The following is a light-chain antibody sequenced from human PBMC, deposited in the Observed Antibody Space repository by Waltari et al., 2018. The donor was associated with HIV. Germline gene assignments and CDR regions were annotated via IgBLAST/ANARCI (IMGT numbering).Light chain of an antibody. CDR3: QVWDSTTDHVL. CDR1: NIERKS. J-gene: IGLJ2*01. V-gene: IGLV3-21*04. Sequence: SSLLTQTPSVSVAPGKTARVTCGGNNIERKSVHWYQQKPGQAPLLVIYYDTDRPSGIPVRFRGSNSGNTATLTISRVGDGDEADYYCQVWDSTTDHVLFGGGTRLTVL. CDR2: YDT.